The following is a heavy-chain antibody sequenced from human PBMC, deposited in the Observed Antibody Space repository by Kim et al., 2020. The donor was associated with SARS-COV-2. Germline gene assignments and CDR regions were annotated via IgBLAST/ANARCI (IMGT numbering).Heavy chain of an antibody. V-gene: IGHV4-59*08. D-gene: IGHD3-3*01. CDR3: AGQSLRFLEWLCTGYYYYYMDV. CDR1: GGSISSYY. Sequence: SETLSHTCTVSGGSISSYYWSWIRQPPGKGLEWIGYIYYSGSTNYNPSLKSRVTITVDTSKNQFSLKLSYVTAADTAVYYCAGQSLRFLEWLCTGYYYYYMDVWGKGTTVTVSS. J-gene: IGHJ6*03. CDR2: IYYSGST.